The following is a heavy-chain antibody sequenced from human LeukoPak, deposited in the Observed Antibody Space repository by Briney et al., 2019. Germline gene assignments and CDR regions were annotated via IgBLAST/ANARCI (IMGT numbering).Heavy chain of an antibody. D-gene: IGHD2-2*02. J-gene: IGHJ4*02. Sequence: SETLSLTCTVSGGSISSSSYYWGWIRQPPGKGLEWIGSIYYSGSTYYNPSLKSRVTISVDTSKNQFSLKLSSVTAADTAVYYCARHGIVVVPAAIPNWGQGTLATVSS. CDR3: ARHGIVVVPAAIPN. CDR2: IYYSGST. CDR1: GGSISSSSYY. V-gene: IGHV4-39*01.